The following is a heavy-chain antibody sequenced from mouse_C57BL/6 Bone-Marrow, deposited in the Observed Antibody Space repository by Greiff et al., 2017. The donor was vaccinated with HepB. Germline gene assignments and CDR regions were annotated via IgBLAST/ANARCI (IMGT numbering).Heavy chain of an antibody. CDR1: GYTFTSYW. CDR3: AKCPYDYDGGFDY. V-gene: IGHV1-72*01. J-gene: IGHJ2*01. Sequence: QVQLQQPGAELVKPGASVKLSCKASGYTFTSYWMHWVKQRPGRGLGWIGRIDPNSGGTKYNEKFKSKATLTVDKPSSTAYMQLSSLTSEDSAVYYCAKCPYDYDGGFDYWGQGTTLTVSS. CDR2: IDPNSGGT. D-gene: IGHD2-4*01.